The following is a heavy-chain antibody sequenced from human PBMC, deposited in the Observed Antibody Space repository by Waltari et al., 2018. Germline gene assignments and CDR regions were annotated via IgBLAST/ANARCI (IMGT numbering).Heavy chain of an antibody. CDR2: IYHSGTT. V-gene: IGHV4-4*02. CDR3: ARAYSSSWYGEYFQH. J-gene: IGHJ1*01. Sequence: QVQLQESGPGLVKPSGTLSLTCAVSGGSISSSNWWSWVRQPPGKGLEWIGEIYHSGTTNYTPSLKSRVTISVDKSKNQFSLKLSSVTAADTAVYYCARAYSSSWYGEYFQHWGQGTLVTVSS. CDR1: GGSISSSNW. D-gene: IGHD6-13*01.